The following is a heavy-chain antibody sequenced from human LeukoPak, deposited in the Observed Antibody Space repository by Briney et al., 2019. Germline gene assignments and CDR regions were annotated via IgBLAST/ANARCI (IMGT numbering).Heavy chain of an antibody. CDR2: IKQDGSEK. V-gene: IGHV3-7*01. CDR3: AKGLWGVRGATEGPRHSDAFDI. D-gene: IGHD3-10*01. CDR1: GFTFSSYW. Sequence: PGGSLRLSCAASGFTFSSYWMSWVRQAPGKGLEWVANIKQDGSEKCYVDSVKGRFTISRDNAKNSLYLQMNSLRAEDTAVYYCAKGLWGVRGATEGPRHSDAFDIWGQGTMVTVSS. J-gene: IGHJ3*02.